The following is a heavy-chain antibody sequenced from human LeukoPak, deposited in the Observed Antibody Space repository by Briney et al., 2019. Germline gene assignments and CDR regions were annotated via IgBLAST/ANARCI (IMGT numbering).Heavy chain of an antibody. CDR3: ARDTYSNYVGGWFDP. D-gene: IGHD4-11*01. V-gene: IGHV3-7*01. CDR2: IKQDGSEK. J-gene: IGHJ5*02. Sequence: GGSLRLSCAASGFTFSSYWMTWVRQAPGKGLEWVANIKQDGSEKNYVDSVKGRFTISRDNAKNSLFLQMNSLRTEDTAVYYCARDTYSNYVGGWFDPWGQGTLVTVSS. CDR1: GFTFSSYW.